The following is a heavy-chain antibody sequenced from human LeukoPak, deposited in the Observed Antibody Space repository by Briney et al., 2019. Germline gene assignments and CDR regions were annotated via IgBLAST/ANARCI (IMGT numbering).Heavy chain of an antibody. CDR3: ASRGVPDWYFDL. J-gene: IGHJ2*01. D-gene: IGHD2-2*01. CDR2: IYYSGST. CDR1: GGSISSYY. Sequence: SETLSLTCTVSGGSISSYYWSWIWQPPGKGLEWIGYIYYSGSTNYNPSLMSRVTISVDTSKNQFSLKLSSVTAADTAVYYCASRGVPDWYFDLWGRGTLVTVSS. V-gene: IGHV4-59*01.